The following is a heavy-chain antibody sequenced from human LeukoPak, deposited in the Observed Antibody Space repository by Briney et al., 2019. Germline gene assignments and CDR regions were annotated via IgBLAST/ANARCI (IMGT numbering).Heavy chain of an antibody. Sequence: ASVKVSCKASGYTFTSYGITWVRQAPGQGLEWMGWISAYNGNTNYPQKLQGRVTMTTDTSTSTGYMEVRSLRSDDTAVYYCARSLGYCSGGSCYLSYYGMDVWGQGTTVTVSS. V-gene: IGHV1-18*01. J-gene: IGHJ6*02. CDR3: ARSLGYCSGGSCYLSYYGMDV. CDR1: GYTFTSYG. CDR2: ISAYNGNT. D-gene: IGHD2-15*01.